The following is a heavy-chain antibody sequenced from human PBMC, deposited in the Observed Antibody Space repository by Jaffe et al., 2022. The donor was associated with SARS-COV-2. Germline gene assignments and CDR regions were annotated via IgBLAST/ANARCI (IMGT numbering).Heavy chain of an antibody. Sequence: QVQLVQSGAEVKKPGASVKVSCKASGYTFTSYGISWVRQAPGQGLEWMGWISAYNGNTNYAQKLQGRVTMTTDTSTSTAYMELRSLRSDDTAVYYCARVGSRDYYDSSGYSQLAYFDYWGQGTLVTVSS. V-gene: IGHV1-18*01. J-gene: IGHJ4*02. CDR2: ISAYNGNT. CDR1: GYTFTSYG. D-gene: IGHD3-22*01. CDR3: ARVGSRDYYDSSGYSQLAYFDY.